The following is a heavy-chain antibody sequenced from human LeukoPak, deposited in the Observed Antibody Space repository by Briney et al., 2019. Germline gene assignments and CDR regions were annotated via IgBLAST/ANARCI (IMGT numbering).Heavy chain of an antibody. CDR3: ARDDQGSSWYLGHSDAFDI. Sequence: GGSLRLSCAASGFTFSSYSMNWVRQAPGKGLEWVSSISSSSSYIYYADSVKGRFTISRDNAKNSLYLQMNSLRAEDTAVYYCARDDQGSSWYLGHSDAFDIWGQGTMVTVSS. CDR2: ISSSSSYI. CDR1: GFTFSSYS. V-gene: IGHV3-21*01. D-gene: IGHD6-13*01. J-gene: IGHJ3*02.